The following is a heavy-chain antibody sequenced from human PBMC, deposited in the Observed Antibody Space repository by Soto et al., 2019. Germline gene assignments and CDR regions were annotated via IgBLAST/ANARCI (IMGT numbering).Heavy chain of an antibody. CDR3: VRDSGAKLSSS. CDR1: GYSVSDYF. V-gene: IGHV1-2*02. D-gene: IGHD6-13*01. Sequence: QVQLVQSGAEVKKSGASVKVSCKASGYSVSDYFIQWVRQAPGQGLEWVAWINPKTAATNYAKKFQGRVSLTWDTSFSTAYMELTRLRPDDTAVYYCVRDSGAKLSSSWGQGTLVTVSS. J-gene: IGHJ4*02. CDR2: INPKTAAT.